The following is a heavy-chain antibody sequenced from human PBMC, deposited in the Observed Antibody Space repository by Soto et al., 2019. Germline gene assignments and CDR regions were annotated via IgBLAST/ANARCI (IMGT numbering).Heavy chain of an antibody. Sequence: QVQLVESGGGLVKPGGSLRLSCVASGFTFNDYYMSWIRQAPGKGLEWVSYISSSSGYTNYADSVKGRFTIPRDNARNSLSLQMNSLRAEDTAFYYCARGGTTVTDFWGQGTLVTVSS. D-gene: IGHD4-17*01. CDR1: GFTFNDYY. CDR2: ISSSSGYT. J-gene: IGHJ4*02. V-gene: IGHV3-11*06. CDR3: ARGGTTVTDF.